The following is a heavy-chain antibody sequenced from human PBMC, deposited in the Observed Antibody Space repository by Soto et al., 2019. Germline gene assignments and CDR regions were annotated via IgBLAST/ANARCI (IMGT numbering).Heavy chain of an antibody. Sequence: SVKVSCKAAGYTFTSYGISWVRQAPGQGLEWMGGISAIFGKANYAQKLQGRVTITADESTSTAYMELSSLRSEDTAVYYCARDRCSGGSCYSGYYYYYGMDVWGQGTTVTVSS. D-gene: IGHD2-15*01. CDR2: ISAIFGKA. CDR3: ARDRCSGGSCYSGYYYYYGMDV. V-gene: IGHV1-69*13. CDR1: GYTFTSYG. J-gene: IGHJ6*02.